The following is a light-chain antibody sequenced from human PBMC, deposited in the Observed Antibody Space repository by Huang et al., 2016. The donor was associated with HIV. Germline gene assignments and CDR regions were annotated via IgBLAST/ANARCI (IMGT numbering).Light chain of an antibody. Sequence: VMMSQSPATLAASPGERVTLSCGASQSVNTNLAWYQQKPGQPPILLIDAASTRATGVPARFAGSGSGTEFSLTIDSLQSDDFAVYYCQQYNKWPPEYPFGQGTRLEIK. V-gene: IGKV3-15*01. CDR2: AAS. J-gene: IGKJ2*01. CDR1: QSVNTN. CDR3: QQYNKWPPEYP.